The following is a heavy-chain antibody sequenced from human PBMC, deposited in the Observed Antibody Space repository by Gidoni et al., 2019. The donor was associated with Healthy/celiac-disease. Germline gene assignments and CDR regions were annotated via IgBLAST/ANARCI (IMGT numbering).Heavy chain of an antibody. J-gene: IGHJ2*01. CDR1: GFTFSSSW. Sequence: EVQLVESGGGLVQPGGSLRRYCAASGFTFSSSWMNWVRQAPGKGLEWVANINQDGSEKYYVDSVKGRFTISRDNAKKSQYLQMNSLRAEDTAVYYCARDYGDYWYFDLWGRGTLVTVSS. V-gene: IGHV3-7*01. CDR3: ARDYGDYWYFDL. CDR2: INQDGSEK. D-gene: IGHD4-17*01.